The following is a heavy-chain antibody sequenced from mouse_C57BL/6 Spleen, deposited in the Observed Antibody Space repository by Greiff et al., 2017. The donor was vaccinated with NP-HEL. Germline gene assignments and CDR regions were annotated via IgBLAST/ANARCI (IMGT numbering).Heavy chain of an antibody. J-gene: IGHJ2*01. CDR3: AKGGYYGLSWDY. D-gene: IGHD1-2*01. CDR1: GYAFSSYW. Sequence: QVQLQQSGAELVKPGASVKISCKASGYAFSSYWMNWVKQRPGKGLEWIGQIYPGDGDTNYNGKFKGKATLTADKSSSTAYMQLSSLTSEDSAVYFCAKGGYYGLSWDYWGQGTTLTVSS. CDR2: IYPGDGDT. V-gene: IGHV1-80*01.